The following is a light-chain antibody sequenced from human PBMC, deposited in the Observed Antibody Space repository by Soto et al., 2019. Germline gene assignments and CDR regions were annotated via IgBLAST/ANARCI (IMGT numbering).Light chain of an antibody. J-gene: IGKJ3*01. CDR1: QSVSSSY. Sequence: EIVLTQSPGTLSLSPGERATLSCRASQSVSSSYLAWYQQKPGQAPRLLIYGASSRATGIPDRFSGSWSGTGFTLTIRRLEPEDFALYYCQQDGISAFAFGPATKVDSK. V-gene: IGKV3-20*01. CDR3: QQDGISAFA. CDR2: GAS.